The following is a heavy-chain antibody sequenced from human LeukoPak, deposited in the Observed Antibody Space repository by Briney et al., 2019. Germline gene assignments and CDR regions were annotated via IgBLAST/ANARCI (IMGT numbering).Heavy chain of an antibody. V-gene: IGHV4-4*07. D-gene: IGHD1-26*01. J-gene: IGHJ4*02. CDR2: IYSSGST. CDR3: AREARGGSTYFDN. Sequence: PSETLSLIRTVSGGSISGYFWAWIRRPAGKGLEWIGRIYSSGSTNYNLSLKSRVTMSVDTSKNQFSLRLSSVTAADTAVYYCAREARGGSTYFDNWGQGTLVTVSS. CDR1: GGSISGYF.